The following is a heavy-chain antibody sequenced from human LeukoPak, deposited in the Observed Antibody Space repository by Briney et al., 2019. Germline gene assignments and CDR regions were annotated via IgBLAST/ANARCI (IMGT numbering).Heavy chain of an antibody. V-gene: IGHV1-46*01. CDR1: GYTFTSYY. CDR2: INPSGTTT. J-gene: IGHJ4*02. Sequence: ASVKVSCKASGYTFTSYYMHWVRQAPGQGLEWMGIINPSGTTTSYAQKFQGRVTMTRDTSTTTVYMELSSLRSDDTAVYYCASGGFDWDAFDYWGQGTLVTVSS. CDR3: ASGGFDWDAFDY. D-gene: IGHD3-10*01.